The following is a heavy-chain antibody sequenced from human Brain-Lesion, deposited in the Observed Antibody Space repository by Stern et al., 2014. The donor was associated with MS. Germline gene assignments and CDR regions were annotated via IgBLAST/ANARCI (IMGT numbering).Heavy chain of an antibody. CDR1: GFTFSSYW. Sequence: VQLVQSGGGLVQPGGSLRLSCAASGFTFSSYWMTWVRQAPGKGLEWVANIKEDGSETYYVDSVKGRFTISRDNAQNSLYLQMSSLRAEDTSVYYCARGSDAWGQGTLVTVSS. CDR3: ARGSDA. V-gene: IGHV3-7*01. D-gene: IGHD3-10*01. J-gene: IGHJ5*02. CDR2: IKEDGSET.